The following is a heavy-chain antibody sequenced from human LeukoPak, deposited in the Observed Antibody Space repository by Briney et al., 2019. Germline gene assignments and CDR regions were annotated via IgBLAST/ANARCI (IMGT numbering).Heavy chain of an antibody. J-gene: IGHJ4*02. Sequence: PGGSLRLSCAASGFTISTNYMSWVRQAPGTGLEWVSVIHSGGSTYYADSVKGRFTISRDNSKNTLYLQMNSLRVEDTAVYYCARDPPVCSTSCLDYWGQGTLVTVST. CDR2: IHSGGST. V-gene: IGHV3-53*01. CDR3: ARDPPVCSTSCLDY. D-gene: IGHD2-2*01. CDR1: GFTISTNY.